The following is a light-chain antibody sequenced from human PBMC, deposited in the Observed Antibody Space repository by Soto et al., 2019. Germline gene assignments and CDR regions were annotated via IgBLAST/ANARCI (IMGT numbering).Light chain of an antibody. CDR3: EQSNIVPRT. V-gene: IGKV1-39*01. J-gene: IGKJ1*01. CDR1: QTISTH. Sequence: DIQMTQSPSSLSASVGDRVTISCRASQTISTHLNWYQQKPGRVPKLLIYTASTLQSGVPSRFSGSGSGTDFTLTISSLQPEDFATYYCEQSNIVPRTFGQGTKVDI. CDR2: TAS.